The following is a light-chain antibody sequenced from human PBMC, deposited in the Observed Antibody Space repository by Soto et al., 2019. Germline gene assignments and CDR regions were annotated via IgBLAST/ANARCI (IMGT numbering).Light chain of an antibody. J-gene: IGLJ1*01. CDR2: LNSDGSH. V-gene: IGLV4-69*01. CDR3: QTWGTGIHYV. CDR1: SGHSSYA. Sequence: QLVLTQSPSASASLGASVKLTCTLSSGHSSYATAWHQQQPEKGPRYLMKLNSDGSHSKGDGIPDRFSGSSSGAERYLTSSSLQSEDEADYYCQTWGTGIHYVFGTGTKVTVL.